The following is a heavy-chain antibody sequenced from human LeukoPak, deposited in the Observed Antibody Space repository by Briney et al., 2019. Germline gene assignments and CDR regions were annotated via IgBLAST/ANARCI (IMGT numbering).Heavy chain of an antibody. CDR1: GFTFSSYW. CDR3: AKEKLLLLWYFDL. D-gene: IGHD1-26*01. V-gene: IGHV3-74*01. Sequence: GGSLRLSCAASGFTFSSYWMHWVRQAPGKGLVWVSRINTDGSSTSYADSVKGRFTISRDNAKNTLYLQMNSLRAEDTAVYYCAKEKLLLLWYFDLWGRGTLVTVSS. CDR2: INTDGSST. J-gene: IGHJ2*01.